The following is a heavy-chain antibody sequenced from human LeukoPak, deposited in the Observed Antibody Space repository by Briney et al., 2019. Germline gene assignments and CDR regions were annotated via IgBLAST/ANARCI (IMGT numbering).Heavy chain of an antibody. CDR1: GFTFSDYY. J-gene: IGHJ4*02. V-gene: IGHV3-11*01. D-gene: IGHD3-16*02. Sequence: GGSLRLSCAASGFTFSDYYMSWIRQAPGKGLEWVSYISSSGTTTYYADSVKGRFTISRDNAKNSLYLQMNSLRAEDTAVYYCAREFMITFGGVIVFDYWGQGTLVTVSS. CDR3: AREFMITFGGVIVFDY. CDR2: ISSSGTTT.